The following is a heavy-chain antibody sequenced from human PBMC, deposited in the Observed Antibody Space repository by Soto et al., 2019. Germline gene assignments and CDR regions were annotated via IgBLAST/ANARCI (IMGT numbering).Heavy chain of an antibody. Sequence: QITLKESGPTLVTPTQTLTLTCTFSGFSLSTTGEGVGWIRQPPGKAPEWLALIYWDDEKFYTPSLRSRLAIDTDTSKNQVVLTMTSVDPVDTATYYCAHRRPCSGDDCSSRFFDYWGQGTLVSVSS. CDR2: IYWDDEK. CDR3: AHRRPCSGDDCSSRFFDY. CDR1: GFSLSTTGEG. V-gene: IGHV2-5*02. D-gene: IGHD2-21*02. J-gene: IGHJ4*02.